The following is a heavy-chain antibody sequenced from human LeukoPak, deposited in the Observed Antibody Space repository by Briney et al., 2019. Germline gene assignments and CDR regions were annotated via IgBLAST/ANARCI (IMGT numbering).Heavy chain of an antibody. D-gene: IGHD3-22*01. V-gene: IGHV4-59*01. CDR2: IYYSGST. CDR3: ARDVGSTGYNPFDI. CDR1: AGSISTYY. J-gene: IGHJ3*02. Sequence: KPSETLSLTCTVSAGSISTYYWSWIRQPPGKGLEWIGYIYYSGSTNYNPSLKSRVTMSVDTSKNQFSLKLSSVTAADTAVYYCARDVGSTGYNPFDIWGQGTMVTVSS.